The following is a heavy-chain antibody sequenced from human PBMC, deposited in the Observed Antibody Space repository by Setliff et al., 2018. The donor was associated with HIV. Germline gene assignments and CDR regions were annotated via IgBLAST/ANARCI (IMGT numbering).Heavy chain of an antibody. Sequence: SETLSLTCAVYGGSFSGYYWSWIRQPPGKGLEWIGSIYYSGSTYYNPSLKSRVTISVDTSKNQFSLKLSSVTAADTAVYYCARRSITIFGAPGAFDIWGQGTMVTVSS. D-gene: IGHD3-3*01. J-gene: IGHJ3*02. CDR1: GGSFSGYY. V-gene: IGHV4-34*01. CDR2: IYYSGST. CDR3: ARRSITIFGAPGAFDI.